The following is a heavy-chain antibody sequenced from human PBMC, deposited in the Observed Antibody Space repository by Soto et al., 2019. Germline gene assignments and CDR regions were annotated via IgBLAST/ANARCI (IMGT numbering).Heavy chain of an antibody. CDR3: ARDLGGCSAGSCRYNWFDP. CDR1: EDTFSSHA. J-gene: IGHJ5*02. V-gene: IGHV1-69*06. D-gene: IGHD2-15*01. Sequence: SVKGSCKASEDTFSSHAISWVRQAPGQGLEWMGGIIPIYGTTNYAQRFQDRVTITADTSTSTTYMELSSLRSDDTAVYYCARDLGGCSAGSCRYNWFDPWGQGTLVTVSS. CDR2: IIPIYGTT.